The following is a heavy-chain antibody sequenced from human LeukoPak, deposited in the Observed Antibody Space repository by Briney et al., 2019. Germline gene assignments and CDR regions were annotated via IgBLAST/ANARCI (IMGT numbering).Heavy chain of an antibody. J-gene: IGHJ6*02. V-gene: IGHV1-69*04. CDR3: ARESEGYYGSGSYYSYYYYGMDV. D-gene: IGHD3-10*01. Sequence: SVKVSCKASGGTFSSYAISWVRQAPGQGLEWMGRIIPILGIANYAQKFQGRVTITADKSTSTAYMELSCLRSEDTAVYYCARESEGYYGSGSYYSYYYYGMDVWGQGTTVTVSS. CDR2: IIPILGIA. CDR1: GGTFSSYA.